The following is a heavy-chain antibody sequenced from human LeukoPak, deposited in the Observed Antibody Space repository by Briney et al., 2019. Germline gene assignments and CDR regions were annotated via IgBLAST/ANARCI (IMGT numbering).Heavy chain of an antibody. CDR1: GASISSYY. CDR2: IYYSGST. J-gene: IGHJ6*04. CDR3: ASGGGVVVPAAFYYYGMDV. D-gene: IGHD2-2*01. V-gene: IGHV4-59*01. Sequence: SETLSLTCTVSGASISSYYWSWIRQPPGKGLEWIGYIYYSGSTNYNPSLKSRVTISVDTSKDQFSLNLRSVTAADTAVYYCASGGGVVVPAAFYYYGMDVWGKGTTVTVSS.